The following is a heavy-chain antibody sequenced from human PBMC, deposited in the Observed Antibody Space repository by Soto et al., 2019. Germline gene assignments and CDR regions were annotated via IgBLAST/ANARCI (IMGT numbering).Heavy chain of an antibody. CDR3: ARDRGITFGGVIVQPGYYYYYMDV. D-gene: IGHD3-16*02. V-gene: IGHV3-64*01. Sequence: SLRLSCAASGFTFSSYAMHWVRQAPGKGLEYASAISSNGGSTYYANSVKGRFTISRDNSKNTLYLQMGSLRAEDMAVYYCARDRGITFGGVIVQPGYYYYYMDVWGKGTTVTVSS. CDR1: GFTFSSYA. CDR2: ISSNGGST. J-gene: IGHJ6*03.